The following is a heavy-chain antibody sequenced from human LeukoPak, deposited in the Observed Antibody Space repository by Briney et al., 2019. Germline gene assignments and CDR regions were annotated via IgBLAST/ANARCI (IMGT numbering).Heavy chain of an antibody. CDR1: GGSITSYY. D-gene: IGHD6-13*01. Sequence: PSETLSPTCTVSGGSITSYYWSWIRQPPGKGLEWIGYIYFTGTGSTNYSPSLKSRVTISVDTSKNQFSLKLSSVTAADTAVYYCARDIIAAGSFDYWGQGTLVTVSS. CDR2: IYFTGTGST. J-gene: IGHJ4*02. CDR3: ARDIIAAGSFDY. V-gene: IGHV4-59*12.